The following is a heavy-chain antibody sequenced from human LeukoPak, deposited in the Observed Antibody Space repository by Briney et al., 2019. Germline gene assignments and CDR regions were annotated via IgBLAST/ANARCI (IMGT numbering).Heavy chain of an antibody. CDR1: GFTFSSYA. V-gene: IGHV3-30-3*01. CDR2: ISYDGSNK. CDR3: ARDPVAPDYYYYGMDV. J-gene: IGHJ6*02. Sequence: PGRSLRLSCAASGFTFSSYAMHWVRQAPGKGLEWVAVISYDGSNKYYADSVKGRFTISRDNSKNMLYLQMNSLRAEDTAVYYCARDPVAPDYYYYGMDVWGQGTTVTVSS. D-gene: IGHD2-2*01.